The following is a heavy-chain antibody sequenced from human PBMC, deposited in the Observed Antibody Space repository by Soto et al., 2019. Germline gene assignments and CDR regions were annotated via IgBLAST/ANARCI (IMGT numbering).Heavy chain of an antibody. D-gene: IGHD5-12*01. CDR3: ARDLWSNIVATIRFAAFDI. J-gene: IGHJ3*02. V-gene: IGHV1-46*03. CDR2: INPSGGST. CDR1: GYTFTSYY. Sequence: QVQLVQSGAEVKKPGASVKVSCKASGYTFTSYYMHWVRQAPGQGLEWMGIINPSGGSTSYAQKFQGRVTMTRDTSTSTVYMELSSLRSEDTAVYYCARDLWSNIVATIRFAAFDIWGQGTMVTVSS.